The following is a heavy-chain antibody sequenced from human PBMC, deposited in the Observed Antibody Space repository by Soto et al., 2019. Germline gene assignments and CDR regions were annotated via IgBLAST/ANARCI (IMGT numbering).Heavy chain of an antibody. V-gene: IGHV3-33*01. CDR3: AREGSRYGDYSGWFDP. D-gene: IGHD4-17*01. CDR2: IWYDGSNK. Sequence: GGSLRLSCAASGFTFSSYGMHWVRQAPGKGLEWVAVIWYDGSNKYYADSVKGRFTISRDNSKNTLYLQMNSLRAEDTAVYYCAREGSRYGDYSGWFDPWGQGTLVTVPS. J-gene: IGHJ5*02. CDR1: GFTFSSYG.